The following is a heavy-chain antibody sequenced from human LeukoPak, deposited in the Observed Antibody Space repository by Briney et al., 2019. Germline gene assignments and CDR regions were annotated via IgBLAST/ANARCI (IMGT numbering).Heavy chain of an antibody. CDR3: ARDLPHVLRYFDWLSGDDAFDI. V-gene: IGHV1-46*01. D-gene: IGHD3-9*01. CDR2: INPSGGST. CDR1: GYTFTSYY. Sequence: ASVKVSCKASGYTFTSYYMHWVRQAPRQGLEWMGIINPSGGSTSYAQKFQGRVTMTRDTSTSTVYMELSSLGSEDTAVYYCARDLPHVLRYFDWLSGDDAFDIWGQGTMVTVSS. J-gene: IGHJ3*02.